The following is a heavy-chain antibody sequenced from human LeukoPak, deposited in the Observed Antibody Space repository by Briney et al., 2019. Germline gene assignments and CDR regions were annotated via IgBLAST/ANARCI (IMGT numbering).Heavy chain of an antibody. J-gene: IGHJ5*02. V-gene: IGHV3-48*01. D-gene: IGHD6-6*01. Sequence: SVKGRFTISRDNAKNSLYLQMNSLRAEDTAVYYCARGGYSSSNWFDPWGQGTLVTVSS. CDR3: ARGGYSSSNWFDP.